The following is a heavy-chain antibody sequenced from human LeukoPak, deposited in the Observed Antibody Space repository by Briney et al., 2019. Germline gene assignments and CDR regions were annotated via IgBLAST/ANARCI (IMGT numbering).Heavy chain of an antibody. CDR1: GFTFSSYA. D-gene: IGHD3-22*01. CDR2: ISYDGSNK. V-gene: IGHV3-30-3*01. J-gene: IGHJ3*02. Sequence: GGSLRLSCAASGFTFSSYAMHWVRQAPGKGLEWVAVISYDGSNKYYADSVKGRFTISRDSSKNTLYLQMNSLRAEDTAVYYCARDQNYYDSSGWAVDAFDIWGQGTMVTVSS. CDR3: ARDQNYYDSSGWAVDAFDI.